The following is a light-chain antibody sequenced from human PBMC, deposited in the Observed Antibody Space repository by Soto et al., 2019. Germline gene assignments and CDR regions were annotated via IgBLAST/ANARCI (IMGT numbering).Light chain of an antibody. J-gene: IGKJ1*01. V-gene: IGKV3-15*01. CDR1: QSFSTN. CDR2: GAS. Sequence: EIVMTQSPATLSVSPGERATLSCRASQSFSTNLAWYQQKPGQAPRLLIYGASTRATGIPARFSGSGSGTEFTLTISSLQSEDFAVYYCQQYNNWPPTFGQ. CDR3: QQYNNWPPT.